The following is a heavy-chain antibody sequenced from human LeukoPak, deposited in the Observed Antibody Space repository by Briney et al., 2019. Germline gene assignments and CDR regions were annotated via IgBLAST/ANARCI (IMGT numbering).Heavy chain of an antibody. V-gene: IGHV4-39*02. D-gene: IGHD2-2*02. CDR1: GGSITSTNYY. CDR3: ARLAIPASIESWFDP. Sequence: SETLSLTCTVSGGSITSTNYYWGWIRQPPGKGLEWIGSFYYSGGTYYNPSLKSRVTISVDTSKNHFSLKLSSVTAADTAVYYCARLAIPASIESWFDPWGQGTLVTV. CDR2: FYYSGGT. J-gene: IGHJ5*02.